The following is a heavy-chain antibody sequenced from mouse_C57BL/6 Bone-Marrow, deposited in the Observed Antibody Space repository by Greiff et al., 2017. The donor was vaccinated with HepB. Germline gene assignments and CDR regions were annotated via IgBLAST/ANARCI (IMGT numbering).Heavy chain of an antibody. CDR2: IHPNSGST. CDR1: GYTFTSYW. D-gene: IGHD1-1*01. V-gene: IGHV1-64*01. J-gene: IGHJ1*03. Sequence: QVQLQQPGAELVKPGASVKLSCKASGYTFTSYWMHWVKQRPGQGLEWIGMIHPNSGSTNYNEKFKSKATLTVDKSSSTAYMQLSSLTSEDSAVYYCARSYGSGYGWYFDVWGTGTTVTVSS. CDR3: ARSYGSGYGWYFDV.